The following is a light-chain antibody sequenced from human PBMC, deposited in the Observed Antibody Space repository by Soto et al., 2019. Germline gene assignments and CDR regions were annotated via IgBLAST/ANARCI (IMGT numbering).Light chain of an antibody. V-gene: IGLV2-14*01. Sequence: QSALTQPASVSGSPGRPFTFPAIGISSAVYVSWYQQHPGKVPKLMIYEVSNRPSGVSNRFSGSKSGNTASLTISGLQAEDEADYYCSSYTSSSTYVFGTGTKLTVL. J-gene: IGLJ1*01. CDR3: SSYTSSSTYV. CDR1: SSAVY. CDR2: EVS.